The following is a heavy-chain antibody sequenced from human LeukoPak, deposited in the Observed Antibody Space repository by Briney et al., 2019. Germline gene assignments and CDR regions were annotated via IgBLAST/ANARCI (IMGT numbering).Heavy chain of an antibody. CDR2: ISGSGGGT. D-gene: IGHD2-21*02. CDR3: ARDRYCGGDCYSYYFDY. CDR1: GFTFRHYG. V-gene: IGHV3-23*01. Sequence: GGSLRLSCAASGFTFRHYGMSWVRQAPGKGLEWVAAISGSGGGTYYADSVKGRFTISRDNSKNTLYLQMNSLRAEDTAVYYCARDRYCGGDCYSYYFDYWGQGTLVTVSS. J-gene: IGHJ4*02.